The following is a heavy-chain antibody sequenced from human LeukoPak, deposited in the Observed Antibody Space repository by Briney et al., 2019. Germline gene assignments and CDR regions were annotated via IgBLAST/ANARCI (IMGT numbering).Heavy chain of an antibody. D-gene: IGHD3-9*01. V-gene: IGHV4-34*01. CDR1: GGSFSGYY. CDR2: INHSGST. J-gene: IGHJ5*02. Sequence: PSETLSLTCAVYGGSFSGYYWSWIRQPPGKGLELIGEINHSGSTNYNPSLKSRVTISVDTSKNQFSLKLSSVTAADTALYYCARPHYDILTGFNWFDPWGQGTLVTVSS. CDR3: ARPHYDILTGFNWFDP.